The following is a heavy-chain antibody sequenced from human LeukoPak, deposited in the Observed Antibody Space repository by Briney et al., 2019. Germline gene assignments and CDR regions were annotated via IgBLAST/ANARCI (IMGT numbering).Heavy chain of an antibody. Sequence: GASVKVSCKASGYTFTSYDINWVRQATGQGLEWMGWMNPNSGNTGYAQKFQGRVTMTRNTSISTAYMELSSLRSEDTAVYYCARGQQAYYDFWSGYSPRTNWFDPWGQGTLVTVSS. CDR2: MNPNSGNT. D-gene: IGHD3-3*01. V-gene: IGHV1-8*01. CDR3: ARGQQAYYDFWSGYSPRTNWFDP. CDR1: GYTFTSYD. J-gene: IGHJ5*02.